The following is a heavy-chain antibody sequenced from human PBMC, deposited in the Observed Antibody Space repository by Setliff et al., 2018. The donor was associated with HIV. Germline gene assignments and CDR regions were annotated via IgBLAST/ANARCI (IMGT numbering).Heavy chain of an antibody. CDR1: GFTFSNYE. V-gene: IGHV3-48*03. Sequence: LSCAASGFTFSNYEMSWVRQAPGKGPEWVSYITGSGDTIYYADSVKGRFTMSRDNAKDSVYLQMNTLRVEDTAVYYCAREATPRHSSGWVYFDYWGQGMRVTSPQ. CDR3: AREATPRHSSGWVYFDY. J-gene: IGHJ4*02. CDR2: ITGSGDTI. D-gene: IGHD6-19*01.